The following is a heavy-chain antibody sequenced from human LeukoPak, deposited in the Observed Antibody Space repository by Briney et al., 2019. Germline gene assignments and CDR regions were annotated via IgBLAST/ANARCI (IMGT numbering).Heavy chain of an antibody. J-gene: IGHJ6*02. CDR2: IYYSGST. CDR3: ARLERSKYYYDSSGYYFAVGMDV. V-gene: IGHV4-39*01. D-gene: IGHD3-22*01. Sequence: PSETLSVSCIDPGGSISSSSYYWGWIRQPPGKGLEWIGRIYYSGSTYYNPSIKSRVTISVDTSKNQFSLKLSSVTAADTAVYYCARLERSKYYYDSSGYYFAVGMDVWGQGTTVTVSS. CDR1: GGSISSSSYY.